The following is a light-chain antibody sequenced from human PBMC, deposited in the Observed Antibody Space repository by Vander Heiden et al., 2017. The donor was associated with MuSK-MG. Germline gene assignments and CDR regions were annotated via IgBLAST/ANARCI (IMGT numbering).Light chain of an antibody. CDR2: QDS. J-gene: IGLJ2*01. Sequence: SYELTQPPSASGSPGPTASITCSGDKVGDKYACWYQQKPGQSPVLVIYQDSKRPSGIPERFSGSNSGNTATLTISGTQAMDEADYYCQAWDSSTVVFGGGTKLTVL. CDR1: KVGDKY. CDR3: QAWDSSTVV. V-gene: IGLV3-1*01.